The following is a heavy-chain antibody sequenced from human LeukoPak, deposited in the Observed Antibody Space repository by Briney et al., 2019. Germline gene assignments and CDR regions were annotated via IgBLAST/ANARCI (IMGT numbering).Heavy chain of an antibody. V-gene: IGHV1-46*01. CDR3: ARQSLTGTTPFDY. CDR2: INPIDITT. CDR1: GYTFIINY. D-gene: IGHD1-1*01. Sequence: EASVKVSCKASGYTFIINYMHWVRQAPGQGLEWVGVINPIDITTSYAQKFQGRVTMTRDTSTSTVYMEVSSLRSEDTAVYYCARQSLTGTTPFDYWGQGTLVIVSS. J-gene: IGHJ4*02.